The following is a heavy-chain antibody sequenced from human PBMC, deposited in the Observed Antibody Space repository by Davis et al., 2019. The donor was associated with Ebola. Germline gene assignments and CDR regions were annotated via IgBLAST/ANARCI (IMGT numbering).Heavy chain of an antibody. V-gene: IGHV1-46*01. CDR1: GYTFTSYY. J-gene: IGHJ4*02. Sequence: AASVKVSCKASGYTFTSYYMHWVRQAPGQGLEWMGIINPSGGSTSYAQKFQGRVTITADKSTSTAYMELSSLRSEDTAVYYCARSFSGGYDPDDYWGQGTLVTVSS. D-gene: IGHD5-12*01. CDR2: INPSGGST. CDR3: ARSFSGGYDPDDY.